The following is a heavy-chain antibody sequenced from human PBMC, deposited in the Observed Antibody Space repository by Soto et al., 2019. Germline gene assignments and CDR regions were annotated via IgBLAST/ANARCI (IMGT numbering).Heavy chain of an antibody. V-gene: IGHV3-30-3*01. J-gene: IGHJ4*02. Sequence: GSLRLSCAASGFTFSSYAMHWVRQAPGKGLEWVAVISYDGSNKYYADSVKGRFTISRDNSKNTLYLQMNSLRAEDTAVYYCARGGHRITMIVVVPGILDYWGQGTLVTVS. CDR1: GFTFSSYA. D-gene: IGHD3-22*01. CDR3: ARGGHRITMIVVVPGILDY. CDR2: ISYDGSNK.